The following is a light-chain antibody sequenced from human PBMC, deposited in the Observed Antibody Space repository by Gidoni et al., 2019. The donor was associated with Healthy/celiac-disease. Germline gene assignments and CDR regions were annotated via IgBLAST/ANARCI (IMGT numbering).Light chain of an antibody. CDR1: QSVSSY. CDR2: DAS. J-gene: IGKJ5*01. Sequence: EIVLTQSPATLSLSPGERATLSCRASQSVSSYLAWYQQKPDQAPRLLIYDASNRATGIPARFSGSGSGTDFTLTISSLEPEDFAVYYCQQRSNWPIPFXQXTRLEIK. V-gene: IGKV3-11*01. CDR3: QQRSNWPIP.